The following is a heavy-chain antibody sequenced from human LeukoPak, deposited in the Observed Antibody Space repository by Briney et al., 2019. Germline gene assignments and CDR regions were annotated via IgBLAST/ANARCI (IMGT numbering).Heavy chain of an antibody. CDR1: GGSISSYY. CDR2: IYYGGST. D-gene: IGHD1/OR15-1a*01. J-gene: IGHJ3*02. Sequence: SETLSLTCTVSGGSISSYYWSWIRQPPGKGLEWIGYIYYGGSTNYNPSLKSRVTISVDTSKNQFSLKLSSVTAADTAVYYCARGTRNSRGAFDIWGQGTMVTVSS. CDR3: ARGTRNSRGAFDI. V-gene: IGHV4-59*01.